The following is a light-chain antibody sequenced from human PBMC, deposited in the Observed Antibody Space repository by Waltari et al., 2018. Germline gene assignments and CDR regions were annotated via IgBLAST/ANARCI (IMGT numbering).Light chain of an antibody. CDR3: QQYNNLPPAT. CDR2: GAS. CDR1: QTVSIN. Sequence: ETMMTQSPATLSVSPGERATLSCRASQTVSINLAWYQQKPGQPPRLLIYGASTRATGIPARFSGSGSGTEFTLTISSLQSEDFAIYYCQQYNNLPPATFGLGTKVEIK. V-gene: IGKV3-15*01. J-gene: IGKJ1*01.